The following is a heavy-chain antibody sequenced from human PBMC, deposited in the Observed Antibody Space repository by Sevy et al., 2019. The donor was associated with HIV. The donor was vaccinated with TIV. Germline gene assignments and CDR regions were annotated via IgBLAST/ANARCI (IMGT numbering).Heavy chain of an antibody. CDR1: GFNIRVYW. D-gene: IGHD2-21*01. CDR2: INEDGSTK. V-gene: IGHV3-7*01. Sequence: GGSLRLSCVASGFNIRVYWMLWVRQAPGKGLEWVANINEDGSTKYYLKSVKGRFTISRDNAENSVFLQMNSLRVEDTAVYYCVRALFKADSLWGQGTLVTVSS. CDR3: VRALFKADSL. J-gene: IGHJ4*02.